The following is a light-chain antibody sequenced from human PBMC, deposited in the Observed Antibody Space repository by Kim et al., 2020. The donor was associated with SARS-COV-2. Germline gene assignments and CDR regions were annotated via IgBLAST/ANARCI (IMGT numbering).Light chain of an antibody. J-gene: IGKJ2*01. CDR2: AAS. V-gene: IGKV1-39*01. CDR3: QQSYSTPPYT. CDR1: QSISTY. Sequence: GSVGDRVTITCRAGQSISTYLNWYQQKPGQAPKLLIYAASSLQSGVPSRFSGSGSGTDFTLTISSLEPEDFATYYCQQSYSTPPYTFGQGTKLEI.